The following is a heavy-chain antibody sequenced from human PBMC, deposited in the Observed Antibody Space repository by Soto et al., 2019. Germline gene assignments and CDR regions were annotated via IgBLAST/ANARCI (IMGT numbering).Heavy chain of an antibody. D-gene: IGHD2-21*02. J-gene: IGHJ5*02. V-gene: IGHV3-53*04. CDR1: GFTVSSNY. Sequence: EVQQVESGGGLVQPGGSLSLSCAASGFTVSSNYMSWVRQAPGKGLEWVSVIYSGGSTYYADSVKGRFTISRHNSKNTLYLQMNSLRAEDTAVYYCARGRDCGGDCPNWFDPWGQGTLVTVSS. CDR2: IYSGGST. CDR3: ARGRDCGGDCPNWFDP.